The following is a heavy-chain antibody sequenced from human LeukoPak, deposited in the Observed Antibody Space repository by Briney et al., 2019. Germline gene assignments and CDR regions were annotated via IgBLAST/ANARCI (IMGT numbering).Heavy chain of an antibody. V-gene: IGHV3-30*02. J-gene: IGHJ6*02. CDR3: AKDTRRSPYGMDV. D-gene: IGHD6-13*01. CDR2: IWYDGSNK. Sequence: PGGSLRLSCAASGFTFSSYGMHWVRQAPGKGLEWVAVIWYDGSNKYYADSVEGRFTISRDNSKNTLYLQMNSLRAEDTALYYCAKDTRRSPYGMDVWGQGTTVTVSS. CDR1: GFTFSSYG.